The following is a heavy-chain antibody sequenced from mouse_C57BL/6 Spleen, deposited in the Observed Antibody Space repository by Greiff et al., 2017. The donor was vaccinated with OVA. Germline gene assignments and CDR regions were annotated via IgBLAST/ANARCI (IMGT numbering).Heavy chain of an antibody. CDR2: IYPGDGDT. J-gene: IGHJ2*01. Sequence: QVQLQQSGPELVKPGASVKISCKASGYAFSSSWMNWVKQRPGKGLEWIGRIYPGDGDTNYNGKFKGKATLTADKSSSPAYMQLSSLTSADSAVSFCAIFVFAYWGQGTTLTVSS. CDR1: GYAFSSSW. V-gene: IGHV1-82*01. CDR3: AIFVFAY.